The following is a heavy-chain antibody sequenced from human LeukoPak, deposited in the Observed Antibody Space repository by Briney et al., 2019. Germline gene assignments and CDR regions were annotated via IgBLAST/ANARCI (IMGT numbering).Heavy chain of an antibody. D-gene: IGHD6-13*01. CDR3: ARGLEAVVGPGDY. J-gene: IGHJ4*02. V-gene: IGHV1-2*06. CDR1: GYTFTGYY. CDR2: INPNSGGT. Sequence: GASVKVSCKASGYTFTGYYMHWVRQAPGQGLEWMGRINPNSGGTNYAQKFQGRVTMTRDTSISTAYMELTRLKSDDTAVYYCARGLEAVVGPGDYWGQGTLVTVSS.